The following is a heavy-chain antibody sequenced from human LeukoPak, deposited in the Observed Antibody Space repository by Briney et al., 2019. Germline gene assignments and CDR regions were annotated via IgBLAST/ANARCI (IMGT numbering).Heavy chain of an antibody. CDR3: AAGQVDYYGMDV. Sequence: GGSLRLSCAASGFTFSDSSLHWVRQVSGKGLEWVGRIRTKPNSYATAYATSVKGRFTFSRDDSKNTAYLQMNNLKTEDTAVYYCAAGQVDYYGMDVWGRGTTVTVSS. D-gene: IGHD5-12*01. V-gene: IGHV3-73*01. CDR2: IRTKPNSYAT. CDR1: GFTFSDSS. J-gene: IGHJ6*02.